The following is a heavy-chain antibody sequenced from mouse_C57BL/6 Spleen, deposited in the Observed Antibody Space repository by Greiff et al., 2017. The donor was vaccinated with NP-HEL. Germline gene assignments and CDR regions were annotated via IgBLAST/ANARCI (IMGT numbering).Heavy chain of an antibody. CDR2: IDPSDSYT. CDR3: ARSLYGSSEDWFAY. CDR1: GYTFTSYW. V-gene: IGHV1-50*01. Sequence: QVQLQQPGAELVKPGASVKLSCKASGYTFTSYWMQWVKQRPGQGLEWIGEIDPSDSYTNYNQKFKGKATLTVDTSSSTAYMQLSSLTSEDSAVYYCARSLYGSSEDWFAYWGQGTLVTVSA. J-gene: IGHJ3*01. D-gene: IGHD1-1*01.